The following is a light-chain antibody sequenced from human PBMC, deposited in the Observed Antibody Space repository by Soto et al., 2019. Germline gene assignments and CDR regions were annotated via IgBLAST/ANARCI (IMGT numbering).Light chain of an antibody. CDR2: DVS. V-gene: IGLV2-14*01. J-gene: IGLJ7*01. Sequence: QSALTQPASVSGSPGQSITISCTGTSSDVGGYNYVSWYQQHPGKAPKLMIYDVSNRPSGVSNRFSGSKSGNTAPLTISGLQAEDAADYYCSSYTSSILFGGGTQLTVL. CDR3: SSYTSSIL. CDR1: SSDVGGYNY.